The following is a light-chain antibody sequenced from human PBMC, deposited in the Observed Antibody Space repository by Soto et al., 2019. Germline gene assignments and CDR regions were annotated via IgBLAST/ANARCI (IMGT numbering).Light chain of an antibody. V-gene: IGKV3-15*01. Sequence: EIVMTQSPATLSVSPGARATLSCRASQSVSSNLAWYQQKPGQAPSLLIYVASTRANDLPGRFSGSGSGTEFTLTISSLQSEDFAVYYCQHSNTWPYTVDRGTKLEI. J-gene: IGKJ2*01. CDR2: VAS. CDR3: QHSNTWPYT. CDR1: QSVSSN.